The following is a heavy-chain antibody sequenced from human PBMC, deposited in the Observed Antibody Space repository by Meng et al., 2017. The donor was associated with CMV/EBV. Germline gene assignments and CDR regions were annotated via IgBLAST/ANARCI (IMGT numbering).Heavy chain of an antibody. CDR1: GFTFSSYS. Sequence: GESLKISCAASGFTFSSYSMNWVRQAPGKGLEWVSSISSSSSYIYYADSVKGRFTISRDNAKNSLYLQMNSLRAGDTAVYYCARRYCSSTSCPPYYGMDVWGQGTTVTVSS. V-gene: IGHV3-21*01. D-gene: IGHD2-2*01. CDR3: ARRYCSSTSCPPYYGMDV. CDR2: ISSSSSYI. J-gene: IGHJ6*02.